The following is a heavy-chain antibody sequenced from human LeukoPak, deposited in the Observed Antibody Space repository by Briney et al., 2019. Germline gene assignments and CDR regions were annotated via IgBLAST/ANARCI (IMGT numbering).Heavy chain of an antibody. CDR3: ARAMTTGGMDV. D-gene: IGHD4-17*01. CDR1: GGSISSYY. Sequence: PSETLSLTCTVSGGSISSYYWTWIRQPPGKGLEWIDNISNSGSTNYNPSLKSRVTISVDTSKNQFSLKLSSVTAADTAVYYCARAMTTGGMDVWGQGTTVTVSS. V-gene: IGHV4-59*01. CDR2: ISNSGST. J-gene: IGHJ6*02.